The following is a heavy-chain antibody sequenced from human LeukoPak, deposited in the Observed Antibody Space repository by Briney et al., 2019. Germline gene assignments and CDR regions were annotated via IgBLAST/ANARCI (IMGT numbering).Heavy chain of an antibody. Sequence: PGGSLRLSCAASGFTFSSYSMNWVRQAPGKGLEWVSSISSSSSYIYYADSVEGRFTISRDNAKNSLYLQMNSLRAEDTAVYYCARGSGIVGATFDYWGQGTLVTVSS. D-gene: IGHD1-26*01. CDR3: ARGSGIVGATFDY. CDR2: ISSSSSYI. CDR1: GFTFSSYS. V-gene: IGHV3-21*01. J-gene: IGHJ4*02.